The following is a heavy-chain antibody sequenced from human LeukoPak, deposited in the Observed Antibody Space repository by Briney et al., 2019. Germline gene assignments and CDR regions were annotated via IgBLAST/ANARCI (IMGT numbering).Heavy chain of an antibody. J-gene: IGHJ4*02. CDR1: GYTFTSYA. D-gene: IGHD4-17*01. CDR3: ARDLYMTTVTTLGY. Sequence: ASVKVSCKASGYTFTSYAIHWVRQAPGQRLEWMGWINAGNGNTKYSQKFQGRVTITRDTSASTAYMELSSLRSEDTAVYYCARDLYMTTVTTLGYWGQGTLVTVSS. V-gene: IGHV1-3*01. CDR2: INAGNGNT.